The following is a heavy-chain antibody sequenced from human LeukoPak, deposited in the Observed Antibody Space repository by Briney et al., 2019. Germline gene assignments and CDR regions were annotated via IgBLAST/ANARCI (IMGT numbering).Heavy chain of an antibody. Sequence: GESLKISCNGSCYRFTSYWIGWVRPLPGKGLEWMGIIYPGDSDTSYSPSFQGQVTISADKSNSTAYLQWSSLKASDTAMYYCAAAYDYGGNGWFDPWGQGTLVTVSS. CDR1: CYRFTSYW. CDR3: AAAYDYGGNGWFDP. J-gene: IGHJ5*02. CDR2: IYPGDSDT. D-gene: IGHD4-23*01. V-gene: IGHV5-51*01.